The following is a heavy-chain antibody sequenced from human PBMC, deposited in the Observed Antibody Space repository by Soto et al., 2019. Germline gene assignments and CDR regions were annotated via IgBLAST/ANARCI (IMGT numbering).Heavy chain of an antibody. Sequence: SETLSLTCTVSGGSISSSSYYWGWIRQPPGKGLEWIGSIYYSGSTYYNPSLKSRVTISVDTSKNQFSLKLSSVTAADTAVYYCARVKSGWNGKRHFDYWGQGTLVTVSS. CDR1: GGSISSSSYY. J-gene: IGHJ4*02. CDR2: IYYSGST. D-gene: IGHD1-1*01. V-gene: IGHV4-39*01. CDR3: ARVKSGWNGKRHFDY.